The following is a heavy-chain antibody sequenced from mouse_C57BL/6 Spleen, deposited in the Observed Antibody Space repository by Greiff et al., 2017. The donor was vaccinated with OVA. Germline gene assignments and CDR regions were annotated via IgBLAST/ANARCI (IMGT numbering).Heavy chain of an antibody. D-gene: IGHD2-10*01. CDR1: GYAFSSSW. CDR2: IYPGDGDT. Sequence: VKLVESGPELVKPGASVKISCKASGYAFSSSWMNWVKQRPGKGLEWIGRIYPGDGDTNYNGKFKGKATLTADKSSSTAYMQLSSLTSEDSAVYFCACLLSDAMDYWGQGTSVTVSS. V-gene: IGHV1-82*01. CDR3: ACLLSDAMDY. J-gene: IGHJ4*01.